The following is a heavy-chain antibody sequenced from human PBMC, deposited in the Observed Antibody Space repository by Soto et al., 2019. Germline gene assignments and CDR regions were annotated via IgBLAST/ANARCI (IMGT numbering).Heavy chain of an antibody. CDR3: AKWPPSPKMGVTSH. Sequence: EVQLLESGGGLVQPGGSLRLSCAASGFAFNSSAMAWVRQTPGKGLQWVSAITVAGGGTYYADSVKGRFAISRDNSKKTLYLQMNSRSAADTALYFCAKWPPSPKMGVTSHWGQGTLVTVSS. V-gene: IGHV3-23*01. D-gene: IGHD1-26*01. CDR2: ITVAGGGT. J-gene: IGHJ4*02. CDR1: GFAFNSSA.